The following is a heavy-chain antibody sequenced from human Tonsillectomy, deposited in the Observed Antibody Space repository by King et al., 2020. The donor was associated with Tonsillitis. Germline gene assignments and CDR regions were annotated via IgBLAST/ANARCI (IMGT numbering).Heavy chain of an antibody. CDR3: ARDPSTTGTAEH. V-gene: IGHV3-33*08. D-gene: IGHD1-1*01. CDR2: IWYDGSND. Sequence: VQLVESGGGVVQPGGSLRLSCAATGFNFTWYGMHWVRQAPGKGLEWVSAIWYDGSNDRYADSVKGRFTISRDNSRHTLYLLMNSLRTEDTAVYYCARDPSTTGTAEHWGQGVLVTVSS. J-gene: IGHJ4*02. CDR1: GFNFTWYG.